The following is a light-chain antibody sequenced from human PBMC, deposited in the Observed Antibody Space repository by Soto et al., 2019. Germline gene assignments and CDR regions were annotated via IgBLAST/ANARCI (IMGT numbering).Light chain of an antibody. CDR2: ASS. CDR1: QGISSY. J-gene: IGKJ5*01. Sequence: DLQLTQSPSFLSASVGDRVTITCRASQGISSYLAWYQQTPGKAPKLLIYASSTLQSGVPSRFSGSGSGTEFTLTISRLQPEDFATYYCQQLNTFPVTFGQGTRLDI. V-gene: IGKV1-9*01. CDR3: QQLNTFPVT.